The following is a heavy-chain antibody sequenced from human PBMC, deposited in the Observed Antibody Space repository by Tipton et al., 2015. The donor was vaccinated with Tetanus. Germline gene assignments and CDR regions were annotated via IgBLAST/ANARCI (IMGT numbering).Heavy chain of an antibody. J-gene: IGHJ4*02. CDR3: ARGGITAAGLLDY. D-gene: IGHD6-13*01. Sequence: TLSLTCTVSGGSISSYYWSWIRQPPGKGLEWIGDIYYSGSTNYNPSLKSRVTISVDTSKNQFSLNLSSVTAADTAVYYCARGGITAAGLLDYWGQGTLVSVSS. CDR2: IYYSGST. V-gene: IGHV4-59*01. CDR1: GGSISSYY.